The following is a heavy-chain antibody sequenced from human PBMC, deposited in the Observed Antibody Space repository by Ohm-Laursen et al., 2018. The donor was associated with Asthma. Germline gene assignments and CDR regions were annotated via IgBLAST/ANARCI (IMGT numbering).Heavy chain of an antibody. V-gene: IGHV3-11*01. CDR3: ARDPPVTTVTTGEYFDF. CDR1: GFTFSNYY. D-gene: IGHD4-17*01. Sequence: SLRLSCVASGFTFSNYYMSWIRQAPGKGLEWVSYISTTSNTIYYADSVKGRFTISRDNAKSSLYLQMNNLRADDTAVYYCARDPPVTTVTTGEYFDFWGHGTPVTVSS. J-gene: IGHJ4*01. CDR2: ISTTSNTI.